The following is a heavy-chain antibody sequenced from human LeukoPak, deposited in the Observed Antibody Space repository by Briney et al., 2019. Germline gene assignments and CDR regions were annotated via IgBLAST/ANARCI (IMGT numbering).Heavy chain of an antibody. CDR1: AFTFSSYS. CDR2: ISSSSSYI. V-gene: IGHV3-21*01. Sequence: PGGSLRLSCAASAFTFSSYSMNWVRQAPGKGLEWVSSISSSSSYIYYADSVKGRFTISRDNAKNSLYLQMNSLRAEDTAVYYCARFLRYFDWLTSGGMDVWGKGTTVTVSS. CDR3: ARFLRYFDWLTSGGMDV. J-gene: IGHJ6*04. D-gene: IGHD3-9*01.